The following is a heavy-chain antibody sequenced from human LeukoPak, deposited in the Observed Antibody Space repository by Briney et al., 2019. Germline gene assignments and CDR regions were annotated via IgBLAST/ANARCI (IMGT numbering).Heavy chain of an antibody. V-gene: IGHV4-30-4*01. J-gene: IGHJ4*02. Sequence: SQTQSLTCTVSGGSISSGDYYWSWIRQPPGKGLEWIGYIYYSGSTYYNPSLKSRVTISVDTSKNQFSLKLSSVTAADTAVYYCAIQYSSGYYYVSYWGQGTLVTVSS. D-gene: IGHD3-22*01. CDR3: AIQYSSGYYYVSY. CDR2: IYYSGST. CDR1: GGSISSGDYY.